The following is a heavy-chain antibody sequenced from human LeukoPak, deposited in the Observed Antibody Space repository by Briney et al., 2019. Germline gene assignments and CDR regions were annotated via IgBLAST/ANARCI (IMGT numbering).Heavy chain of an antibody. CDR2: IYYSGST. D-gene: IGHD4-17*01. CDR1: GGSISSYY. CDR3: ARPTTVTQFDY. J-gene: IGHJ4*02. V-gene: IGHV4-59*12. Sequence: SETLSLTCTVSGGSISSYYWSWIRQPPGKGLEWIGYIYYSGSTNYNPSLKSRVTISVDTSKNQFSLKLSSVTAADTAVYYCARPTTVTQFDYWGQGTLVTVSS.